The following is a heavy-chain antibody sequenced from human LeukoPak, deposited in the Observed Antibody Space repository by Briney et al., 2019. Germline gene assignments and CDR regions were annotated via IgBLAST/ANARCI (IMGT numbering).Heavy chain of an antibody. CDR2: ISSSGSTI. J-gene: IGHJ5*02. CDR1: GFTFSDYY. V-gene: IGHV3-11*04. D-gene: IGHD3-10*01. CDR3: ARDSTFGYNWFDP. Sequence: GGSLRLSCAASGFTFSDYYMSWIRQAPGKGLEWVSYISSSGSTIYYADSVKGRFTISRDNAKNSLYLQMNSLRAEDTAVYYCARDSTFGYNWFDPWGQGTLVTVSS.